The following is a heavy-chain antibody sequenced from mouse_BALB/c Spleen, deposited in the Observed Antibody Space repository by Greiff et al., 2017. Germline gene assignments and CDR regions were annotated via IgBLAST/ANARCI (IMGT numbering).Heavy chain of an antibody. J-gene: IGHJ4*01. CDR2: ISYSGST. CDR3: ARRDGKYYAMDY. Sequence: EVKVEESGPSLVKPSQTLSLTCSVTGDSITSGYWNWIRKFPGNKLEYMGYISYSGSTYYNPSLISRISITRDTSKNQYYLQLNSVTTEDTATYYCARRDGKYYAMDYWGQGTSVTVSS. CDR1: GDSITSGY. V-gene: IGHV3-8*02. D-gene: IGHD2-1*01.